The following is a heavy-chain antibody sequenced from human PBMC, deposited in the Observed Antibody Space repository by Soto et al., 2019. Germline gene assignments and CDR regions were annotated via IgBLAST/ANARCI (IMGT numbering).Heavy chain of an antibody. V-gene: IGHV1-69*01. CDR3: ARHFYDSTGYYLRFDY. D-gene: IGHD3-22*01. CDR1: GGNFSGYT. Sequence: QVQLVQSGAAVKKPGASVKVSCRAYGGNFSGYTIGWGRQAPGQGRERMGGLIPPFGTAKYAHQFQGRVTITADESTRTAYMELSSLRSEDTAVYYCARHFYDSTGYYLRFDYWGQGTLVTVSS. CDR2: LIPPFGTA. J-gene: IGHJ4*02.